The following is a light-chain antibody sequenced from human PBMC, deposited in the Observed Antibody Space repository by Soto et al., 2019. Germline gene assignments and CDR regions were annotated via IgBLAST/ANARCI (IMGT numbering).Light chain of an antibody. Sequence: EIVMTQSPATLSVSPGETASLSCRASQSAGNFLAWYQHKPGQAPRLLIYDTSTRATGVPDRFSGSGSGTDFALTISRVEPEDFAIYFCQQYGSSPGTFGQGTKVDI. J-gene: IGKJ1*01. V-gene: IGKV3-20*01. CDR1: QSAGNF. CDR2: DTS. CDR3: QQYGSSPGT.